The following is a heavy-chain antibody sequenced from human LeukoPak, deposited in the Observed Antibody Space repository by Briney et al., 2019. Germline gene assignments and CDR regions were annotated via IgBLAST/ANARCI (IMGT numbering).Heavy chain of an antibody. CDR1: GYTFTSYD. CDR3: ARGVKDHYDFWSGYLYYYYYGMDV. V-gene: IGHV1-8*01. CDR2: MNPNSGNT. Sequence: ASVEVSCKASGYTFTSYDINWVRQATGQGLEWMGWMNPNSGNTGYAQKFQGRVTMTRNTSISTAYMELSSLRSEDTAVYYCARGVKDHYDFWSGYLYYYYYGMDVWGQGTTVTVSS. J-gene: IGHJ6*02. D-gene: IGHD3-3*01.